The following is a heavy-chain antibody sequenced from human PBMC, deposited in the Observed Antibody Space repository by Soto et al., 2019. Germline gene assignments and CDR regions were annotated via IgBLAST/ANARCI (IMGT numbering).Heavy chain of an antibody. D-gene: IGHD3-10*01. Sequence: QLQLQESGPGLVKPSETLSLTCTVSGGSIGSSSYYWGWIRQPPGKGLEWIGSIYYSGSTYYNPSLKSRVTISVDTSKNQFSLKLSSVTAADTAVYYCARHWVRGAPTVTGRYWCQGTLVTVSS. CDR3: ARHWVRGAPTVTGRY. J-gene: IGHJ4*02. V-gene: IGHV4-39*01. CDR2: IYYSGST. CDR1: GGSIGSSSYY.